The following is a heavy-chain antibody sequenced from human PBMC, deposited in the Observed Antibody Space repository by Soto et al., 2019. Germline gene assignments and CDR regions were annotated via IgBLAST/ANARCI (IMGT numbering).Heavy chain of an antibody. Sequence: PGGSLRLSCAASGFTFSSYWMSWVRQAPGKGLEWVANIKQDGSEKFYVDSVKGRFTLSRDNAKNSLYLQMNSLRAEDTAVYDCATDQCFEDLCFHYGMDVWGQGTTVTVSS. D-gene: IGHD3-16*01. CDR1: GFTFSSYW. CDR2: IKQDGSEK. V-gene: IGHV3-7*03. J-gene: IGHJ6*02. CDR3: ATDQCFEDLCFHYGMDV.